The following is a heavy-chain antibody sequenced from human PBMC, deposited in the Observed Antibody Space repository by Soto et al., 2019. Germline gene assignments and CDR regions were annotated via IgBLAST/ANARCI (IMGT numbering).Heavy chain of an antibody. Sequence: QVQLVESGGGVVQPGRYLRLSCAASGFTFSSYGMHWVRQAPGKGLEWVAVISYDGSNKYYADSVKGRFTISRDNSKNTLYLQMNSLRAEDTAVYYCAQDTIAVAPTFDYWGQGTLVTVSS. CDR3: AQDTIAVAPTFDY. J-gene: IGHJ4*02. CDR1: GFTFSSYG. D-gene: IGHD6-19*01. CDR2: ISYDGSNK. V-gene: IGHV3-30*18.